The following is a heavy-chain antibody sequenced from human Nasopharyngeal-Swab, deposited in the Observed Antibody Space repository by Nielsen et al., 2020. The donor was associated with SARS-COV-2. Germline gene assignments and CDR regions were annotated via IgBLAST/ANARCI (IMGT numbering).Heavy chain of an antibody. D-gene: IGHD2-21*02. Sequence: GGSLRLSCAASGFTLSSYAMHWVRQAPGKGLEWVAVISHDENNKDYADSVKGRFSVSRDNSKNTVYLQMSSLRSEDTAIYYCVRDSRKYCRNIDCYMGNWFDPWGQGTLVTVSS. J-gene: IGHJ5*02. CDR1: GFTLSSYA. CDR2: ISHDENNK. CDR3: VRDSRKYCRNIDCYMGNWFDP. V-gene: IGHV3-30-3*01.